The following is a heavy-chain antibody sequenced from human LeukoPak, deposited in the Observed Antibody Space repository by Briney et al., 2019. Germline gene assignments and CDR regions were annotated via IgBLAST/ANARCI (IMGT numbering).Heavy chain of an antibody. CDR2: INPNSGGT. CDR3: ARDGLKNYDFWSGYPRSNWFDP. V-gene: IGHV1-2*02. D-gene: IGHD3-3*01. CDR1: GYTFTGYY. J-gene: IGHJ5*02. Sequence: GASVKVSCKASGYTFTGYYMHWVRQAPGQGLEWMGWINPNSGGTNYAQKFQGRVTMTRDTSISTAYMELSRLRSEDMAVYYCARDGLKNYDFWSGYPRSNWFDPWGQGTLVTVSS.